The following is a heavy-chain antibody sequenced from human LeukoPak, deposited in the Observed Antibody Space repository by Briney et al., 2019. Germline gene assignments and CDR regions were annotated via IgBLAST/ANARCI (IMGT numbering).Heavy chain of an antibody. CDR3: AGEGYGDYEGDY. CDR1: GFTFSSYG. V-gene: IGHV3-23*01. CDR2: ISGSGGSP. D-gene: IGHD4-17*01. J-gene: IGHJ4*02. Sequence: GGSLRLSCAASGFTFSSYGMNCVRQAPGKGLEWVSAISGSGGSPYYADSVKGRFTISRDSSKNTLYLQMNSLRAEDTAVYYCAGEGYGDYEGDYWGQGTLVTVSS.